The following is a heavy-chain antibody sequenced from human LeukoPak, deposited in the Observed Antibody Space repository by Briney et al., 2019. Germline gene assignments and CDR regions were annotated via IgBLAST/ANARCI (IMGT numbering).Heavy chain of an antibody. D-gene: IGHD3-22*01. CDR2: ITSSGNTV. CDR3: AKSPYDSRRRKFSLDY. V-gene: IGHV3-48*01. CDR1: GVTFNTYS. Sequence: GGSLRLSCSASGVTFNTYSINWVRQAPGKGLEWISYITSSGNTVYYADSVKGRFTISRDNSKNTLYLQMNSLRAENTAVYYCAKSPYDSRRRKFSLDYWGQGTLVTVSS. J-gene: IGHJ4*02.